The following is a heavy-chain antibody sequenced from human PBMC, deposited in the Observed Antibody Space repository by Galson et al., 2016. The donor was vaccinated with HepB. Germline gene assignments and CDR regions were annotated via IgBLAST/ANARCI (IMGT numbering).Heavy chain of an antibody. D-gene: IGHD2-2*01. CDR1: GFTFSSYS. V-gene: IGHV3-48*02. CDR3: ARVCRRGSTSCYLYYYGMDV. CDR2: ISSSSTI. J-gene: IGHJ6*02. Sequence: SLRLSCAASGFTFSSYSMNWVRQAPGKGLEWVSYISSSSTIHYADSVKGRFTTSRDNAKNSLSLQMNSLRDEDTAVYYCARVCRRGSTSCYLYYYGMDVWGQGTTVTVSS.